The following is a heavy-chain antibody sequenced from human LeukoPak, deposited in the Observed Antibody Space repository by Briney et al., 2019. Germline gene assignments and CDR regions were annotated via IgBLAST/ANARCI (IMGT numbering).Heavy chain of an antibody. CDR2: IYTSGST. Sequence: PSETLSLTCTVSGGSFSIYYWSWIRQPAGKGLEWIGRIYTSGSTNYNPSLKSRVTMSVDTSRNQFSLKLSSVTAADTAVYYCARGQADYDFWSGYYSNTNWFDPWGQGTLVTVSS. D-gene: IGHD3-3*01. J-gene: IGHJ5*02. V-gene: IGHV4-4*07. CDR3: ARGQADYDFWSGYYSNTNWFDP. CDR1: GGSFSIYY.